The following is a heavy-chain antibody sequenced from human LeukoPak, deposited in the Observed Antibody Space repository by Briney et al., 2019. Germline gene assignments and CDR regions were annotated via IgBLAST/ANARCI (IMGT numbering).Heavy chain of an antibody. Sequence: SVKVSCKASGGTFSNYAISWVRQAPGQGLEWMGGFIPMFDTADYAQNFQGTLTITADESTSTAYMELSSLRAEDTAVYYCARDLVGSHTSYSSGAWDYWGQGTLVTVSS. CDR3: ARDLVGSHTSYSSGAWDY. V-gene: IGHV1-69*13. J-gene: IGHJ4*02. D-gene: IGHD3-9*01. CDR2: FIPMFDTA. CDR1: GGTFSNYA.